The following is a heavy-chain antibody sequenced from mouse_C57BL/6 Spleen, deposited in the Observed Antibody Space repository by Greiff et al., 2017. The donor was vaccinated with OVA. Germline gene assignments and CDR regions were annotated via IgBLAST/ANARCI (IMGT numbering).Heavy chain of an antibody. D-gene: IGHD2-2*01. Sequence: VKVVESGAELVRPGASVTLSCKASGYTFTDYEMHWVKQTPVHGLEWIGAIDPETGGTAYNQKFKGKAILTADKSSSTAYMELRSLTSEDSAVYYCTIGYGDYFDYWGQGTTLTVSS. CDR1: GYTFTDYE. CDR3: TIGYGDYFDY. CDR2: IDPETGGT. V-gene: IGHV1-15*01. J-gene: IGHJ2*01.